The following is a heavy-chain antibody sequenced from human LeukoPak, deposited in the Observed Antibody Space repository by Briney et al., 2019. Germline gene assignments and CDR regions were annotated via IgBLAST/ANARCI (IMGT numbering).Heavy chain of an antibody. V-gene: IGHV4-59*01. CDR3: ARVVATTSPYYYYYYMDV. CDR1: GGSINSYY. Sequence: SETLSLTCTVSGGSINSYYWSWIRQPPGKGLEWIGYIYYSGSTNYNPSLKSRVTISVDTSKNQFSLKLSSVTAADTAVYYCARVVATTSPYYYYYYMDVWGKGTTVTISS. J-gene: IGHJ6*03. D-gene: IGHD5-12*01. CDR2: IYYSGST.